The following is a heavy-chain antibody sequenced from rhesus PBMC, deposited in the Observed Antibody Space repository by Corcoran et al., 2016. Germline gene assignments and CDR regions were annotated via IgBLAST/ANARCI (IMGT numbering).Heavy chain of an antibody. J-gene: IGHJ4*01. CDR3: ASGGYSGYRLGDY. D-gene: IGHD5-42*01. Sequence: QLQLQESGPGLVKPSETLSVTCAVSGGSISSRYWRWIRQAPGKGLEWIGYIYGSGSSTNYNPSLKSRVTLSVDTSKNQLSLKLSSVTAADTAVYYCASGGYSGYRLGDYWGQGVLVTVSS. CDR1: GGSISSRY. V-gene: IGHV4-169*02. CDR2: IYGSGSST.